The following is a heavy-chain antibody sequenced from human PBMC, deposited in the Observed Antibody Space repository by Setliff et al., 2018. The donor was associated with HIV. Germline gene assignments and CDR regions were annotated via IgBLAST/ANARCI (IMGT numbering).Heavy chain of an antibody. CDR3: ARGSNWFDP. CDR1: DSGTYY. V-gene: IGHV4-4*07. Sequence: PSETLSLTCTVSDSGTYYWSWIRQPAGKGLEWIGRVSSRGDTNYNPSLKSRVTMSVDTSKNQFSLKLSSVTAADTAVYYCARGSNWFDPWGQGTLVTVSS. CDR2: VSSRGDT. J-gene: IGHJ5*02.